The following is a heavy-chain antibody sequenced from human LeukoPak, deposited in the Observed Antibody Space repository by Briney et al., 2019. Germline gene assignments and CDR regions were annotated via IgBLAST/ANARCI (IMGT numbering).Heavy chain of an antibody. CDR3: ARDPSIPVAGTY. J-gene: IGHJ4*02. CDR2: INPNSGGT. Sequence: ASVKVSCKASGYTFTGYYMHWVRQAPGQGLEWMGWINPNSGGTNYAQKFQGRVTMTRDTSISTAYMELSRLRSDETAVYYCARDPSIPVAGTYWGQGTLVTVSS. D-gene: IGHD6-19*01. V-gene: IGHV1-2*02. CDR1: GYTFTGYY.